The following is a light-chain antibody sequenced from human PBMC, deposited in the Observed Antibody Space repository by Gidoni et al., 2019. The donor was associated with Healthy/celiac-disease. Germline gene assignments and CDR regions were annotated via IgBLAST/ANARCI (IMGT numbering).Light chain of an antibody. CDR1: QSISSY. V-gene: IGKV1-39*01. Sequence: DIQMNQSPYSLSASVGERVTITCRASQSISSYLNRYQQKPGKAPNLLIYAASSFQSGVPSRFSGSGFGTDFTLTLSSLQPEDCATYYCQQSYSTPWTCGQGTKVEIK. CDR2: AAS. J-gene: IGKJ1*01. CDR3: QQSYSTPWT.